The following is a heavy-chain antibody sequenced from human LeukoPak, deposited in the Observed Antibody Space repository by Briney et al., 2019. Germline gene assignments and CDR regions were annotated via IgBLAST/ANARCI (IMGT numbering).Heavy chain of an antibody. D-gene: IGHD6-13*01. CDR1: GFTFSSYG. J-gene: IGHJ6*02. Sequence: GGSLRLSCAASGFTFSSYGMHWVRQAPGKGLEWVAVISYDGSNKYYADSVKGRFTISRDNSKNTLYLQMNSLRAEDTAVYYCARDLGRAAAGYDYYYYGMDVWGQGTTVTVSS. V-gene: IGHV3-30*03. CDR2: ISYDGSNK. CDR3: ARDLGRAAAGYDYYYYGMDV.